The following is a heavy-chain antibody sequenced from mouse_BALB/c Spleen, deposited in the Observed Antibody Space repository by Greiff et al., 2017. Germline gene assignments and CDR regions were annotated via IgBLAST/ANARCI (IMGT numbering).Heavy chain of an antibody. CDR1: GFTFSDYY. CDR3: ARVITTDAMDY. CDR2: ISDGGSYT. J-gene: IGHJ4*01. Sequence: EVQLVESGGGLVKPGGSLKLSCAASGFTFSDYYMYWVRQTPEKRLEWVATISDGGSYTYYPDSVKGRFTISRDNAKNNLYLQMSSLKSEDTAMYYCARVITTDAMDYWGQGTSVTVSS. V-gene: IGHV5-4*02. D-gene: IGHD1-2*01.